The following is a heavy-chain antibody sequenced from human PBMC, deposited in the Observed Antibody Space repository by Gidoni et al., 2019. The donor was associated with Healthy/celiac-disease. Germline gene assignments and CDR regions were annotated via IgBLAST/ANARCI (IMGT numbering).Heavy chain of an antibody. D-gene: IGHD3-9*01. V-gene: IGHV3-21*01. CDR2: ISSSSSYI. J-gene: IGHJ4*02. Sequence: VQLVESGGGLVKPGGTLRLSCAASGFTFSSYSMNWVRQAPGKGLEWVSSISSSSSYIYYADSVKGRFTISRDNAKNSLYLQMNSLRAEDTAVYYCARDLSAGYPWFDYWGQGTLVTVSS. CDR3: ARDLSAGYPWFDY. CDR1: GFTFSSYS.